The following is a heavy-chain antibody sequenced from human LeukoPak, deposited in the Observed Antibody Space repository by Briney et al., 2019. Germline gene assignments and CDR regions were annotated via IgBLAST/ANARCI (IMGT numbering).Heavy chain of an antibody. J-gene: IGHJ4*02. Sequence: GGSLRLSCAASGFTFSDYYMSWIRQAPGKGLEWVSYISSSGSTIYYADSVKGQFTISRDNAKNSLYLQMNSLRAEDTAVYYCARYSSSWYSHFDYWGQGTLVTVSS. CDR1: GFTFSDYY. D-gene: IGHD6-13*01. V-gene: IGHV3-11*04. CDR2: ISSSGSTI. CDR3: ARYSSSWYSHFDY.